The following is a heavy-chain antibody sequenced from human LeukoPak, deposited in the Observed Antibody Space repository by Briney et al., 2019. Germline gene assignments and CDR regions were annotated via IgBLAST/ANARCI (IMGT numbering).Heavy chain of an antibody. CDR1: GGSISSHY. D-gene: IGHD3-3*01. V-gene: IGHV4-59*11. Sequence: KPSETLSLTCSVSGGSISSHYWSWIRQPPGKGLEWIGYIYYSGSTNYNPSLKSRVTISVDTSKNQFSLKLSSVTAADTAVYYCARDNSPVGYDFWSGYYKRPWFDPWGQGTLVTVSS. CDR2: IYYSGST. J-gene: IGHJ5*02. CDR3: ARDNSPVGYDFWSGYYKRPWFDP.